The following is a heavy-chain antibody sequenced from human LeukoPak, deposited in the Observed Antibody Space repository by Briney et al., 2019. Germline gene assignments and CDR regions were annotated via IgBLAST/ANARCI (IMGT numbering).Heavy chain of an antibody. J-gene: IGHJ4*02. CDR3: AREAGGIVATSCSDY. Sequence: GGSLRLTCAASGFTFSSCAMSWVRQAPGKGLEWVSAISGSGGSTYYADSVKGRFTISRDNSKNALYLQMNSLRAEDTAVYYCAREAGGIVATSCSDYWGQGTLVTVSS. CDR2: ISGSGGST. D-gene: IGHD5-12*01. V-gene: IGHV3-23*01. CDR1: GFTFSSCA.